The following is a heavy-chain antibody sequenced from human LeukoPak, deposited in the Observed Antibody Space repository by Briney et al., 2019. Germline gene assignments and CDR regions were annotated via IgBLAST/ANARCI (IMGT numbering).Heavy chain of an antibody. J-gene: IGHJ3*02. CDR2: ISYDGSNK. D-gene: IGHD1-26*01. CDR3: AKDTSSGSYFLGAFDI. CDR1: GFTFSSYG. Sequence: GRSLRLSCAASGFTFSSYGMHWVRQAPGKGLEWVAVISYDGSNKYYADSVKGRFTISRDNSKNTLYLQMNSLRAEDTAVYYCAKDTSSGSYFLGAFDIWGQGTMVTVSS. V-gene: IGHV3-30*18.